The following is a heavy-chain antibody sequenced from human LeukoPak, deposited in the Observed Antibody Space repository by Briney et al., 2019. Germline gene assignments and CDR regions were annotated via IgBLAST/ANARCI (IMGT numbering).Heavy chain of an antibody. V-gene: IGHV3-30*18. CDR2: ISYDGSNK. CDR3: AKGGRSIAARPVDY. D-gene: IGHD6-6*01. Sequence: PGGSLRLSCAASGFTFSSYGMHWVRQAPGKGLEWVAVISYDGSNKYYADSVRGRFTISRDNSKNTLYLQMNSLRAEDTAVYYCAKGGRSIAARPVDYWGQGTLVTVSS. CDR1: GFTFSSYG. J-gene: IGHJ4*02.